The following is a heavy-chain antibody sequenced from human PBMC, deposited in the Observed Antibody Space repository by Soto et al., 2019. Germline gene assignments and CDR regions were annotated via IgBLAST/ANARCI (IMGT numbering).Heavy chain of an antibody. CDR2: IYYSGST. J-gene: IGHJ6*02. CDR3: ARGPNILTGYYRGYYYGMDV. Sequence: TLSLTCTVSGGSISSGGYYWSWIRQHPGKGLEWIGYIYYSGSTYYNPSLKSRVTISVDTSKNQFSLKLSSVTAADTAVYYCARGPNILTGYYRGYYYGMDVWGQGTTVT. CDR1: GGSISSGGYY. V-gene: IGHV4-31*02. D-gene: IGHD3-9*01.